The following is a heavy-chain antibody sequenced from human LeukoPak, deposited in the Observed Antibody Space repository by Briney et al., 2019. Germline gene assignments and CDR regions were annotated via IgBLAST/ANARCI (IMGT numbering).Heavy chain of an antibody. CDR2: ISAYNGDT. CDR1: GYPFTSYY. Sequence: GASVKVSCKASGYPFTSYYINWVRQAPAQGLEWMGWISAYNGDTNYAQNPQGRVTMTTDTSTDTAYMELRSLRSDDTAVYYCARDGLSYTNPNNWFDPWGQGTLVTVSS. D-gene: IGHD2-2*02. V-gene: IGHV1-18*01. J-gene: IGHJ5*02. CDR3: ARDGLSYTNPNNWFDP.